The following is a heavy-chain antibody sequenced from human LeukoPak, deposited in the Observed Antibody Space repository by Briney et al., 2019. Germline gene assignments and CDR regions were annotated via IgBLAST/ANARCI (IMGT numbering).Heavy chain of an antibody. Sequence: ASVKVSCKASGYSFTGYYVHWVRQAPGQGLEWVGWIKPDSGGTNFAQKFQGRVTMTRDTSISTAYMEVSRLTSDYTAVYYCARDAISRGIIDYWGQGTLVTVSS. CDR1: GYSFTGYY. D-gene: IGHD3-10*01. V-gene: IGHV1-2*02. CDR3: ARDAISRGIIDY. J-gene: IGHJ4*02. CDR2: IKPDSGGT.